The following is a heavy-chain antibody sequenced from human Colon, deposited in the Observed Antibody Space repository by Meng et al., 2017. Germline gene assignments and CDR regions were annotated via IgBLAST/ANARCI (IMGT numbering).Heavy chain of an antibody. V-gene: IGHV4-4*03. CDR2: IYQTGST. CDR3: ATSGCTSSTNCHAPLR. D-gene: IGHD2-2*01. CDR1: GGSISTTNW. J-gene: IGHJ4*02. Sequence: QLQLRGPGPGLVRPPGTLSPTCAVSGGSISTTNWWSWVRQPPGKGLEWIGEIYQTGSTNYNSSLNSRVTISLDKPKNQFSLRMNSVTAADTAVYYCATSGCTSSTNCHAPLRWGQGTLVTVSS.